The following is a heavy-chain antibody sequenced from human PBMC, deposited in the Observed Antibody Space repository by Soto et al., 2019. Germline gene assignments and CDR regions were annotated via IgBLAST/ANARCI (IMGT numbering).Heavy chain of an antibody. CDR3: AKDGGREGYFGNWFVP. CDR1: GGTFSNYA. D-gene: IGHD2-15*01. Sequence: QVQLVQSGAELKKPGSSVKVSCKASGGTFSNYAITWVRQAPGQGLEWLGRIIPIFGTTDYAQKFQGRATITADESTTTAYVELGRLRSDDTAVYYCAKDGGREGYFGNWFVPWGQGTLVTVSS. CDR2: IIPIFGTT. J-gene: IGHJ5*02. V-gene: IGHV1-69*15.